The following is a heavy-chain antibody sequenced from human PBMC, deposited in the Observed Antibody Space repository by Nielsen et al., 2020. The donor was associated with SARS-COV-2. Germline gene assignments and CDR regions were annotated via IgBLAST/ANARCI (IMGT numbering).Heavy chain of an antibody. Sequence: GSLRLSCTVSGGSISSSSYYWGWIRQPPGKGLEWIGSIYYSGSTYYNPSLKSRVTISVDTSKNQFSLKLSSVTAADTAVYYCARDRGYSYGPDYWGQGTLVTVSS. CDR3: ARDRGYSYGPDY. CDR1: GGSISSSSYY. CDR2: IYYSGST. V-gene: IGHV4-39*07. D-gene: IGHD5-18*01. J-gene: IGHJ4*02.